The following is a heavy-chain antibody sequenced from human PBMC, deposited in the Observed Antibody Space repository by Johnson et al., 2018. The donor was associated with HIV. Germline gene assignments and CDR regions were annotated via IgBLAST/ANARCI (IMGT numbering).Heavy chain of an antibody. J-gene: IGHJ3*02. D-gene: IGHD1-1*01. Sequence: QMLLVESGGGVVQPGGSLRLSCAASGFTFSSYAMHWVRQAPGKGLEWVTLISYHGSDTYYADSVQGRFTISRDNSRNMVYLQMNSLRAEDTAIYYCAKDAWGSNWNGAFDIWGQGTMVTVSS. CDR1: GFTFSSYA. CDR2: ISYHGSDT. CDR3: AKDAWGSNWNGAFDI. V-gene: IGHV3-30-3*02.